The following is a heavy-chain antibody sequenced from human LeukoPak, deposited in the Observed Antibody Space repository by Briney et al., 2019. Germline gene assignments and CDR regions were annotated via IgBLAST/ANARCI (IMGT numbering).Heavy chain of an antibody. V-gene: IGHV1-46*01. J-gene: IGHJ4*02. CDR1: GYTFTSYY. CDR3: ARGERDFVY. CDR2: INPSGGST. D-gene: IGHD5-24*01. Sequence: ASVKVSCKASGYTFTSYYIHWVRQAPGQGLQWMGIINPSGGSTSYAQNAQKFQGRVTMTSDTSTSTVYMELSSLRSEDTAVYYCARGERDFVYWGQGTLVTVSS.